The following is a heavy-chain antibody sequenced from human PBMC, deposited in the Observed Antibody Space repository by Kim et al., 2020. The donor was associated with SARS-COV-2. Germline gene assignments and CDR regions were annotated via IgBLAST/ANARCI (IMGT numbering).Heavy chain of an antibody. Sequence: SETLSLTCAVYGGSFSGYSWSWIRQPPGKGLEWIGEINHSGSTNYNPSLKSRVTISVDTSKNQFSLKLSSVTAADTAVYYCARGLSGYFDYWGHGTLVTVSS. J-gene: IGHJ4*01. CDR1: GGSFSGYS. CDR3: ARGLSGYFDY. CDR2: INHSGST. D-gene: IGHD6-25*01. V-gene: IGHV4-34*01.